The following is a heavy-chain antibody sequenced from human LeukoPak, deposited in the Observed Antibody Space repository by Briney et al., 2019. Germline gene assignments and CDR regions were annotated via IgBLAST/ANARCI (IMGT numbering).Heavy chain of an antibody. Sequence: GGSLRFSSAASGFTFSSYSMNWVRPAPGQGLEWVSYLSSSSSYIYYTDSGKGPFTISRDNAKNSMYLQMNSLRAEDMAVYYCARVYCSGGSCYPGAFDIWGQGTMVTVSS. CDR1: GFTFSSYS. CDR2: LSSSSSYI. V-gene: IGHV3-21*05. D-gene: IGHD2-15*01. CDR3: ARVYCSGGSCYPGAFDI. J-gene: IGHJ3*02.